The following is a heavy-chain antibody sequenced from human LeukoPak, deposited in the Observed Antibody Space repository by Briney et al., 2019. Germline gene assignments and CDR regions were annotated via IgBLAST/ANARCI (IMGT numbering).Heavy chain of an antibody. CDR1: GASISSYC. CDR3: ARGSNYYDSSGYGY. V-gene: IGHV4-4*07. J-gene: IGHJ4*02. D-gene: IGHD3-22*01. Sequence: PSETLSLTCTVSGASISSYCWSWIRQPAGKGLEWIGRIYTSGSTNYNPSLKSRVTMSVDTSKNQFSLKLSSVTAADTAVYYCARGSNYYDSSGYGYWGQGTLVTVSS. CDR2: IYTSGST.